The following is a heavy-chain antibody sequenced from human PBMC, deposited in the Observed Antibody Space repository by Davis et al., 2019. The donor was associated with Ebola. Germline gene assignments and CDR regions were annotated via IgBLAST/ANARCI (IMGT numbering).Heavy chain of an antibody. CDR3: AREHRRFVDTAMVLGGMDV. CDR2: ISWNSGSI. Sequence: SLKISCAASGFIFDDYAMHWVRQAPGKGLEWVSGISWNSGSIGYADSVKGRFTISRDNAKNSLYLQMNSLRAEDTAVYYCAREHRRFVDTAMVLGGMDVWGQGTTVTVSS. CDR1: GFIFDDYA. J-gene: IGHJ6*02. V-gene: IGHV3-9*01. D-gene: IGHD5-18*01.